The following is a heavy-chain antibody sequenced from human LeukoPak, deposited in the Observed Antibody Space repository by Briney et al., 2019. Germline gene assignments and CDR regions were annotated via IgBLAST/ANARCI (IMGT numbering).Heavy chain of an antibody. CDR1: GFSFSFSN. CDR3: ARVIGAITIFGVARSPYFDY. CDR2: ISSSGSYI. V-gene: IGHV3-21*01. D-gene: IGHD3-3*01. Sequence: GGSLRLSCAASGFSFSFSNMNWVRQAPGKGLEWVSSISSSGSYIYYADSVKGRFTISRDNAKHSLYLQMNSLRAEDTAVYHCARVIGAITIFGVARSPYFDYWGQGSLVTVSS. J-gene: IGHJ4*02.